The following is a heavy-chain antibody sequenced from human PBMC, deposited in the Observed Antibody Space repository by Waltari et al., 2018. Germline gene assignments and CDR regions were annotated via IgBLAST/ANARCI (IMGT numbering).Heavy chain of an antibody. CDR3: ARQPDSTFDY. Sequence: QVQLQQWGAGLLKPSETLSLTCAVYGGSFSGYYWSWIRQPPGKGLEWIGSIYYSGSTYYNPSLKSRVTISVDTSKNQFSLKLSSVTAADTAVYYCARQPDSTFDYWGQGTLVTISS. J-gene: IGHJ4*02. CDR2: IYYSGST. D-gene: IGHD3-22*01. V-gene: IGHV4-34*01. CDR1: GGSFSGYY.